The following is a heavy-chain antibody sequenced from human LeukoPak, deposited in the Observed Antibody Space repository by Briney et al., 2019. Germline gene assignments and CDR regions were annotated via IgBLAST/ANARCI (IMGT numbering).Heavy chain of an antibody. Sequence: PGGSLRLSCAASGFTFSAYGMHWVRQAPGKGLEWVAIIWYDGGNKYYADSVKGRFTISRDNSKNTLYLQMNSLRAEDTAVYYCAKALVLKGFDYWGQGTLVTVSS. CDR3: AKALVLKGFDY. CDR2: IWYDGGNK. D-gene: IGHD2-8*02. CDR1: GFTFSAYG. J-gene: IGHJ4*02. V-gene: IGHV3-33*06.